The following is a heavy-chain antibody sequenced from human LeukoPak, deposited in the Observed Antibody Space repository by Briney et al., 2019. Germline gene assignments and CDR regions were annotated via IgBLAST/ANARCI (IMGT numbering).Heavy chain of an antibody. CDR1: GASISSYY. J-gene: IGHJ5*02. V-gene: IGHV4-59*12. CDR2: IHYSGST. D-gene: IGHD5-18*01. CDR3: ARGNRGYSYGYGERELNWFDP. Sequence: PSETLSLTCTVSGASISSYYWGWIRQPPGKGLEWIGYIHYSGSTNYNPSLKSRVTISVDKSKNQFSLELSSVTAADTAVYYCARGNRGYSYGYGERELNWFDPWGQGTLVTVSS.